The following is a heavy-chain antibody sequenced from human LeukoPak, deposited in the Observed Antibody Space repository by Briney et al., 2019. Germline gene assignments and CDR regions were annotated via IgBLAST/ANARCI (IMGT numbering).Heavy chain of an antibody. CDR1: RFTFSGYW. J-gene: IGHJ6*02. D-gene: IGHD3-3*01. V-gene: IGHV3-7*01. CDR2: IKQDGSEK. CDR3: ARASGFSGFWSSLNGMDV. Sequence: GGSLRLSCAASRFTFSGYWMSWVRQAPGKGLEWVANIKQDGSEKYYVDSVKGRFTISRDNAKNSLYLQMNSLRAEDTAVYYCARASGFSGFWSSLNGMDVWGQGTTVTVSS.